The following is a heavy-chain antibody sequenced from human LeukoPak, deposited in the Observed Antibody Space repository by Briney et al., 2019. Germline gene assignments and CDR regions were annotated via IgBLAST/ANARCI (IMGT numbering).Heavy chain of an antibody. CDR1: GGTFSSYA. CDR2: IIPIFGTA. D-gene: IGHD5-12*01. Sequence: SVKVSCKASGGTFSSYAISWVRQAPGQGLEWMGRIIPIFGTANYAQKFQGRVTITTDESTSTAYMELSSLRSEDTAVYYCARANSGYDERPFDYWGQGALVTVSS. J-gene: IGHJ4*02. V-gene: IGHV1-69*05. CDR3: ARANSGYDERPFDY.